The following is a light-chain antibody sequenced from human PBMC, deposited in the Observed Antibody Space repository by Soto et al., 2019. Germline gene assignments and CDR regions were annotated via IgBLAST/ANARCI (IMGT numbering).Light chain of an antibody. V-gene: IGLV2-11*01. CDR3: CLYTASYSV. J-gene: IGLJ3*02. CDR1: SSDVGGFDF. Sequence: QSALTQPRSVSGSPGLSVAISCTATSSDVGGFDFVSWYQQHPGQAPKLVIYDVSKRPSGVPDRFSGSRSGDTASLTISGLQAEDEADYYCCLYTASYSVFGGGTKLTVL. CDR2: DVS.